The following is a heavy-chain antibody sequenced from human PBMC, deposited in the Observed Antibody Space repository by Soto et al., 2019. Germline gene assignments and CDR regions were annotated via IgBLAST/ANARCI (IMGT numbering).Heavy chain of an antibody. Sequence: PSETLSLTCTVAGGSSSSYYWSWIRQPPGKGLEWIGYIYYSGSTNYNPSLKSRVTISVDTSKNQFSLKLSSVTAADTAVYYCARRLSSTSLSYSYMDVWGKGTTVTVSS. J-gene: IGHJ6*03. CDR3: ARRLSSTSLSYSYMDV. D-gene: IGHD2-2*01. V-gene: IGHV4-59*08. CDR2: IYYSGST. CDR1: GGSSSSYY.